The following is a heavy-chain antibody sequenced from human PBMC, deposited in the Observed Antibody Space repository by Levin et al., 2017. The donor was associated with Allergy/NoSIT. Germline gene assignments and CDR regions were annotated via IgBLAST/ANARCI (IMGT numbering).Heavy chain of an antibody. CDR3: ARHNSGSYPDWFDP. Sequence: LSLTCAASGFTFSSYEMNWVRQAPGKGLEWVSYISSSGSTIYYADSVKGRFTISRDNAKNSLYLQMNSLRAEDTAVYYCARHNSGSYPDWFDPWGQGTLVTVSS. J-gene: IGHJ5*02. D-gene: IGHD1-26*01. V-gene: IGHV3-48*03. CDR2: ISSSGSTI. CDR1: GFTFSSYE.